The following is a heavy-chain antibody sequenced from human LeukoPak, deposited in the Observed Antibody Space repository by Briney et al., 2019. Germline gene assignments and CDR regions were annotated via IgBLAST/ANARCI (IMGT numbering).Heavy chain of an antibody. Sequence: ASVKVSCKASGYTFTGHYMHWVRQAPGQGPEWMGWINPNSGGTNYAQKFQGRVTMTRDTSISTAYMELSRLRSDDTAIYYCAREGVDIVATVYFYYYAMDVWGQGTTVTVSS. CDR1: GYTFTGHY. V-gene: IGHV1-2*02. CDR3: AREGVDIVATVYFYYYAMDV. CDR2: INPNSGGT. J-gene: IGHJ6*02. D-gene: IGHD5-12*01.